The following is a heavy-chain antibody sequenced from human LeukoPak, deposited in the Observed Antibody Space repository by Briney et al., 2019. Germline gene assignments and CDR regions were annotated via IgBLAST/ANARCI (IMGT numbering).Heavy chain of an antibody. V-gene: IGHV3-33*08. J-gene: IGHJ4*02. Sequence: QPGGSLRLSCTASGFTFSSYAMHWVRQAPGKGLEWVAVIWYDGSNKYYADSVKGRFTISRDHSKNTLYLQMKSLRAEDTAVYYCARTLEIAVAGTLGYWGQGTLVTVSS. CDR1: GFTFSSYA. CDR3: ARTLEIAVAGTLGY. D-gene: IGHD6-19*01. CDR2: IWYDGSNK.